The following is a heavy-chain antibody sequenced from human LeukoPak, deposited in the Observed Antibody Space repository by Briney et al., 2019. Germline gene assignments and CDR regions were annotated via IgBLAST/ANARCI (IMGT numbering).Heavy chain of an antibody. CDR1: GFTFSSYA. Sequence: GGSLRLSCAASGFTFSSYAMSCVRQAPGKGLEWVSAISGSGGSTYYADSVKGRFTISRDNSKNTLYLQMNSLRAEDTAVYYCAKSARLWFGELVDYWGQGTLVTVSS. J-gene: IGHJ4*02. CDR2: ISGSGGST. CDR3: AKSARLWFGELVDY. D-gene: IGHD3-10*01. V-gene: IGHV3-23*01.